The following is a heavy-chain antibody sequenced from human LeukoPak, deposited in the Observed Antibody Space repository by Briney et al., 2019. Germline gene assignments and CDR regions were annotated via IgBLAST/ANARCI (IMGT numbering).Heavy chain of an antibody. V-gene: IGHV4-59*01. CDR2: IYFSGAT. D-gene: IGHD4-17*01. J-gene: IGHJ6*02. Sequence: SETLSLTCAVSGGSISRYYWSCMRQPPGPELEGCGDIYFSGATNYNPSLKSRVTISVDTSKNQFSLKLSSVTAADTAVYYCAREDPQTTVPEGLDVWGQGTTVIVSS. CDR1: GGSISRYY. CDR3: AREDPQTTVPEGLDV.